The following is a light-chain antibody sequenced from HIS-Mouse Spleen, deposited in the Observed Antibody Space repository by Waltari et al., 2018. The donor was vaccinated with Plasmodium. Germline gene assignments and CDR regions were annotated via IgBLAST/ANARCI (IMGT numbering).Light chain of an antibody. CDR2: GKT. CDR1: SLRSYY. CDR3: NSRDSSGNHQV. Sequence: SSELTQDPAVSVALGQTVRITCQGDSLRSYYASWYQQKPGQAPVLVIYGKTNRPSGIPDRFSGSSSGNTASWTITGAQAEDEADYCCNSRDSSGNHQVFGGGTKLTVL. V-gene: IGLV3-19*01. J-gene: IGLJ3*02.